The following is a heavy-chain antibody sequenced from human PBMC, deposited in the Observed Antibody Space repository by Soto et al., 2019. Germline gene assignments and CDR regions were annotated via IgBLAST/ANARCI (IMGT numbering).Heavy chain of an antibody. V-gene: IGHV3-20*04. D-gene: IGHD3-10*01. CDR3: ARLYGSGSTRRVRIDY. Sequence: RSAESLRLSCAPSGFTFDDSGMSWVRQAPGQGLEWVSGINWNGGSTGYADSVKGRFTISRDNAKNSLYLQMNSLRAEDTALYYCARLYGSGSTRRVRIDYWGQGT. CDR2: INWNGGST. J-gene: IGHJ4*02. CDR1: GFTFDDSG.